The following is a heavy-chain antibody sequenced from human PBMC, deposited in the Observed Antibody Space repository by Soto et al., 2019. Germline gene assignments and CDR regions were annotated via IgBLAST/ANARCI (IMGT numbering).Heavy chain of an antibody. CDR2: IYHSGST. V-gene: IGHV4-30-2*01. Sequence: LQLQESGSGLVKPSQTLSLTCAVSGGSISSGGYSWSWIRQPPGKGLEWIGYIYHSGSTYYNPSLKSRVTISVDRSKNQFSLKLSSVTAADTAVYYCASSHAGAHITAAVHWGQGTLVTVSS. J-gene: IGHJ4*02. CDR1: GGSISSGGYS. CDR3: ASSHAGAHITAAVH. D-gene: IGHD6-13*01.